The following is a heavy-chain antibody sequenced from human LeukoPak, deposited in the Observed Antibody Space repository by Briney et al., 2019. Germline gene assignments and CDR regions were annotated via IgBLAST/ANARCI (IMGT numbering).Heavy chain of an antibody. CDR2: MSGYGVTT. Sequence: GGSLRLSCAASGFTFSGYAMGWVRQAPGVRLKWVSEMSGYGVTTFYADSVKGRFTISRDNPENTLYLQMTSLRADDTAVYYCAKRDHYGWFFFDYWGQGNLVAVSS. D-gene: IGHD6-19*01. CDR1: GFTFSGYA. V-gene: IGHV3-23*01. J-gene: IGHJ4*02. CDR3: AKRDHYGWFFFDY.